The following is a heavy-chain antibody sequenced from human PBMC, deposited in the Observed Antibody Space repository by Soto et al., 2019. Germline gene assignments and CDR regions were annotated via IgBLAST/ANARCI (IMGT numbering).Heavy chain of an antibody. J-gene: IGHJ4*02. D-gene: IGHD6-19*01. CDR2: ITGSGDAT. Sequence: GGSLRLSCAASGFTFSSYAMNWVRQAPGKGLEWVSVITGSGDATYYADSVKGRFTISRDNSKNTLYVQMNSLRAEDTAVYYCAKELHTSSGWSQVIYWGQGTLVTVSS. CDR1: GFTFSSYA. CDR3: AKELHTSSGWSQVIY. V-gene: IGHV3-23*01.